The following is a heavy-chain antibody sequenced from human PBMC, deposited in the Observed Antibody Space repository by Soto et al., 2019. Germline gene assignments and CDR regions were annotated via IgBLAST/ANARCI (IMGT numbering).Heavy chain of an antibody. D-gene: IGHD3-9*01. Sequence: PGGSLRLSCAVSGFTFSSYSMNWDRQAPGKGLEWVSSISSGNSYIYYADSVRGRFTVSRDNAKSSLYLQMNSLRAEDTAVYYCATQMDYNILTGYRPFDYWGQGTQVTVSS. CDR2: ISSGNSYI. J-gene: IGHJ4*02. CDR1: GFTFSSYS. CDR3: ATQMDYNILTGYRPFDY. V-gene: IGHV3-21*01.